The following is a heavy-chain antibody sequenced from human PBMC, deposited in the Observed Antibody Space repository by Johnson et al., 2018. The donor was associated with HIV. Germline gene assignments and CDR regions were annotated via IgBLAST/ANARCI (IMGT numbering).Heavy chain of an antibody. CDR1: GFTFSSYG. CDR2: IRYDGSNK. CDR3: ASRNRGGHYYYDSRTDAFDI. D-gene: IGHD3-22*01. V-gene: IGHV3-30*02. Sequence: QMQLVESGGGVVQPGGSLRLSCAASGFTFSSYGMHWVRQAPGKGLEWVAFIRYDGSNKYYADSVKGRFTISRDNSKKTLFLQMNSLRPEDTAVYYCASRNRGGHYYYDSRTDAFDIWGQGTMVTVSS. J-gene: IGHJ3*02.